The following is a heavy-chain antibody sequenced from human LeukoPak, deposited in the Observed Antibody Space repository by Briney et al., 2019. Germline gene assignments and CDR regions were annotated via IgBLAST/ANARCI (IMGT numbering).Heavy chain of an antibody. CDR3: AKETTSLYGDAFDI. CDR2: ISGSGGST. D-gene: IGHD4-17*01. V-gene: IGHV3-23*01. Sequence: GGSLRLSCAASGFTFSSYAMSCVRQALGKGVEWVSAISGSGGSTYYADSVKGRFTISRDNSKNTLYLQMNNLRAEDTAVYYCAKETTSLYGDAFDIWGQGTMVTISS. CDR1: GFTFSSYA. J-gene: IGHJ3*02.